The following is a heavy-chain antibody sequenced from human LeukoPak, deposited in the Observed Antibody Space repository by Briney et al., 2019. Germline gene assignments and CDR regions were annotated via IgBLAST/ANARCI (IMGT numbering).Heavy chain of an antibody. CDR3: ARSVTISLWFGDQQTDAFDI. V-gene: IGHV1-18*01. D-gene: IGHD3-10*01. Sequence: GASVKVSCKASGYTFTSYGISWVRQAPGQGLEWMGWISAYNGNTHYAQKLQGRVTMTTDTSTSTAYMELRSLRSDDTAVYYCARSVTISLWFGDQQTDAFDIWGQGAMVTVSS. CDR2: ISAYNGNT. CDR1: GYTFTSYG. J-gene: IGHJ3*02.